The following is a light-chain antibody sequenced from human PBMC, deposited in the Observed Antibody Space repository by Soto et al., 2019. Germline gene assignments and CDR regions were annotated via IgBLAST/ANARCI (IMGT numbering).Light chain of an antibody. CDR2: AAS. V-gene: IGKV3-20*01. Sequence: EFVLTQSPGTLSLSPGERATLSCMASQSISSSYLAWYQQKRGQTPRLLIYAASSRATGIPDRFSGSGSGTDYTLTISRLESEDFAVYYCHQYSSSPITFGQGTRLEI. CDR3: HQYSSSPIT. J-gene: IGKJ5*01. CDR1: QSISSSY.